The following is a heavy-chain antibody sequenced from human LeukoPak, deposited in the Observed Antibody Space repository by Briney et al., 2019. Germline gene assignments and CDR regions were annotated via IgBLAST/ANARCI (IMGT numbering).Heavy chain of an antibody. Sequence: SETLSLTCAVYGGSFSGYYWSWIRQPPGKGLEWIGEINHSGSTNYNPSLESRVTISVDTSKNQFSLKLSSVTAADTAVYYCARVYPYYYGSAGFDYWGQGTLVTVSS. CDR2: INHSGST. CDR3: ARVYPYYYGSAGFDY. CDR1: GGSFSGYY. D-gene: IGHD3-10*01. V-gene: IGHV4-34*01. J-gene: IGHJ4*02.